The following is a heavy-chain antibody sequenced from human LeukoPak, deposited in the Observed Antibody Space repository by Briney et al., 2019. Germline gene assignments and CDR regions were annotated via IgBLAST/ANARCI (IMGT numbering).Heavy chain of an antibody. J-gene: IGHJ5*02. CDR3: ARTEAFCSDTSCSNWFDP. Sequence: SETLSLTCAVSGGSVSRSNWWNGVRQPPGKGLEWIGEIHHSGSTNYNPSLKSRVTMSGDKSKNEFSLKLSSVTAADTAVYYCARTEAFCSDTSCSNWFDPWGQGTLVTVSS. D-gene: IGHD2-2*01. CDR1: GGSVSRSNW. V-gene: IGHV4-4*02. CDR2: IHHSGST.